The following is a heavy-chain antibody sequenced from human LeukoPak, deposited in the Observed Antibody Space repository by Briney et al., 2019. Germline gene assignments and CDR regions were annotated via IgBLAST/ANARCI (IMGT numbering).Heavy chain of an antibody. Sequence: GASVKVSCKASGGTFSSYAISWVRQAPGQGLEWMGGIIPIFGTANYAQKFQGRVTITADKSTSTAYMELSGLRSEDTAVYYCARARDDYSNYHLGYYYYMDVWGKGTTVTVSS. J-gene: IGHJ6*03. CDR1: GGTFSSYA. CDR2: IIPIFGTA. V-gene: IGHV1-69*06. CDR3: ARARDDYSNYHLGYYYYMDV. D-gene: IGHD4-11*01.